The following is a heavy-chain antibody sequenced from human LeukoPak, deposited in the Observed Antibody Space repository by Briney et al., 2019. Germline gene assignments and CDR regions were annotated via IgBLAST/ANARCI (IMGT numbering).Heavy chain of an antibody. J-gene: IGHJ4*02. CDR3: ARNRYYYDSSGYYEDY. V-gene: IGHV1-8*01. D-gene: IGHD3-22*01. CDR2: MNSNSGNT. CDR1: GYTFTSYD. Sequence: ASVKVSCKASGYTFTSYDINWVRQATGQGLEWMGWMNSNSGNTGYAQKFQARVTFTRITSTSTAYMELSGLRSEDTAVYYCARNRYYYDSSGYYEDYWGQGTLVTVSS.